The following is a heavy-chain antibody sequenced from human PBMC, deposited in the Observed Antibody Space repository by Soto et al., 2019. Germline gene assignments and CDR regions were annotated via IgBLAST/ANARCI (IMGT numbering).Heavy chain of an antibody. J-gene: IGHJ6*03. D-gene: IGHD3-3*02. CDR2: IGGGGVTK. CDR3: AKDGHIWNFYYHMDV. Sequence: EEQLLESGGGLVQPGGSLIVSCAASGFIFRNHAMTWVRQAPGKGLEWVSTIGGGGVTKYYADSVKGRFTISRDNSKSTGFLQMNSLRAEDTALYYCAKDGHIWNFYYHMDVWGKGTAVTVSS. CDR1: GFIFRNHA. V-gene: IGHV3-23*01.